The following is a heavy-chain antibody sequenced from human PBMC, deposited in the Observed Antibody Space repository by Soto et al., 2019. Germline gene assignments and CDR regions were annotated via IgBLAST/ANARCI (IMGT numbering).Heavy chain of an antibody. V-gene: IGHV1-18*01. Sequence: ASVKVSCETSGHTYINWVRQAPGQGLEWMGWISAYNGNTNYAQKFQGRVTMTTDTSTSTAYMELRSLRSDDTAVYYCAREGYTENYHASWGQGTLVTVSS. CDR3: AREGYTENYHAS. CDR2: ISAYNGNT. J-gene: IGHJ5*02. D-gene: IGHD6-13*01. CDR1: GHTY.